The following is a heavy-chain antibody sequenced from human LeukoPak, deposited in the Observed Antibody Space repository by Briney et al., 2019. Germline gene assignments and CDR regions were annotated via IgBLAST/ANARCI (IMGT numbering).Heavy chain of an antibody. CDR3: ANSGSSSGTGSAGY. CDR1: GFTFSSYA. Sequence: GGSLRLSCAASGFTFSSYAMNWVRQAPGKGLEWVSGITGTGDSTYYADSAKGRFTISRDNSKKTLYLQMNSLRAEDTAVYHCANSGSSSGTGSAGYWGQGTLVTVPS. D-gene: IGHD1-26*01. V-gene: IGHV3-23*01. J-gene: IGHJ4*02. CDR2: ITGTGDST.